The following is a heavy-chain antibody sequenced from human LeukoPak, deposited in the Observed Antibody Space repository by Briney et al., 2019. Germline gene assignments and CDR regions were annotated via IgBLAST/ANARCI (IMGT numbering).Heavy chain of an antibody. Sequence: GGSLRLSCAASGFTFSTYSMNWVRQAPGKGLEWVSYISSSSTTIYYADSVKGRFTISRDNAKNSLYLQMNSLRAEDTALYYCARDRCSGGRCYSLSVGHMDVWGKGTTVTVSS. J-gene: IGHJ6*03. D-gene: IGHD2-15*01. CDR3: ARDRCSGGRCYSLSVGHMDV. CDR1: GFTFSTYS. V-gene: IGHV3-48*01. CDR2: ISSSSTTI.